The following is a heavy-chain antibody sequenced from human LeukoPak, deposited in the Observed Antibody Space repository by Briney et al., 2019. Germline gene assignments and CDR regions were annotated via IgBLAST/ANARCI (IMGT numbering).Heavy chain of an antibody. Sequence: SVTVSCKASGGTFSSYAISWVRQAPGQGLEWMGGIIPIFGTANYAQKFQGRVTITADESTSTAYMELSSLRSEDTAVYYCARGPFRLWVVVAARNWFDPWGQGTLVTVSS. D-gene: IGHD2-15*01. CDR3: ARGPFRLWVVVAARNWFDP. CDR1: GGTFSSYA. J-gene: IGHJ5*02. V-gene: IGHV1-69*13. CDR2: IIPIFGTA.